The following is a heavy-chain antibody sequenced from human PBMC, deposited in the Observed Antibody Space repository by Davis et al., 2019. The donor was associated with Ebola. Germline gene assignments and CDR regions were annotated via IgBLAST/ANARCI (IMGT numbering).Heavy chain of an antibody. Sequence: MPSETLSLTCTVSGVSISSYYWSWIRQPPGKGLEWFGYIYYSGSTNYNPSLKSRVTISVDTSKNQFSLKLSYVTAADTAVYYMDVWGKGTTVTVSS. CDR3: DV. V-gene: IGHV4-59*01. CDR1: GVSISSYY. J-gene: IGHJ6*04. CDR2: IYYSGST.